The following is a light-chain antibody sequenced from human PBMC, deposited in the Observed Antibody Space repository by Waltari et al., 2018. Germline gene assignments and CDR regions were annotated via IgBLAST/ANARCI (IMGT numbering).Light chain of an antibody. J-gene: IGLJ2*01. CDR1: KLRNKY. CDR2: QDT. V-gene: IGLV3-1*01. Sequence: SYELNQPPSVSVSPGQTASITCSGDKLRNKYVSWYHQRPGPSPVLLIYQDTKRPSGIPEGISGSNSEETATLTIGGNQAIDEADYYCQVWDVSSMIFGGGTKLTVL. CDR3: QVWDVSSMI.